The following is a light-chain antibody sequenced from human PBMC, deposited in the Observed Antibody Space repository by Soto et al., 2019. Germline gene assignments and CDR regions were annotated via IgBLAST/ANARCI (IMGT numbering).Light chain of an antibody. J-gene: IGLJ1*01. CDR3: ATWVDSLSVYV. CDR2: RND. Sequence: QSVLPQPPSASGTPGXXXXXSCSVSSXRIGSNYVYWYQQLPGTAPKLLIYRNDQRPSGVPDRFSGSRSGTSASLAISGLRSEDEAIYYCATWVDSLSVYVFGTGTKVTVL. CDR1: SXRIGSNY. V-gene: IGLV1-47*01.